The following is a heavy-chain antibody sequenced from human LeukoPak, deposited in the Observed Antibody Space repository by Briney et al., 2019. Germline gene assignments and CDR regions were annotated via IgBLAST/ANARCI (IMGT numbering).Heavy chain of an antibody. V-gene: IGHV1-2*02. CDR3: ATDPITIIAVAGTSLGGDHDAFDI. Sequence: GASVKVSCKASGYTFTGYYMHWVRQAPGQGLEWMGWINPNSGGTNYAQKFQGRVTMTRDTSISTAYMELSRLRSDDTAVYYCATDPITIIAVAGTSLGGDHDAFDIWGQGTMVTVSS. CDR2: INPNSGGT. CDR1: GYTFTGYY. J-gene: IGHJ3*02. D-gene: IGHD6-19*01.